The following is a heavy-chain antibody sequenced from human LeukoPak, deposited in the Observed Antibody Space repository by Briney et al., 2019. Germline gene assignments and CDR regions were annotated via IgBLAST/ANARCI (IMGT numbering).Heavy chain of an antibody. V-gene: IGHV3-23*01. CDR2: ISGSGGST. D-gene: IGHD3-22*01. CDR3: AKDDLGDITMITAY. J-gene: IGHJ4*02. Sequence: TGGSLRLSCAASGFTFSSYAMSWVRQAPGKGLEWVSAISGSGGSTYYADSVKGRFTISRDNSKNTLYLQMNSLRAEDTAVYYCAKDDLGDITMITAYWGQGTLVTVS. CDR1: GFTFSSYA.